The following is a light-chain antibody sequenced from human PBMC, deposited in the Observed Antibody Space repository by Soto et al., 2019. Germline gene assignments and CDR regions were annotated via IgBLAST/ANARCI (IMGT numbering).Light chain of an antibody. J-gene: IGKJ2*01. V-gene: IGKV1-5*03. CDR1: QSITSW. CDR3: QQYNRYPYT. Sequence: DVQMTQSPSTLSASVGDRVTITCRASQSITSWLAWYQQKPGKAPKLLIYKASTLESGVPSRFSGSGSGTEFTLTISSLKPDDFARYYCQQYNRYPYTFGQGTKVDIK. CDR2: KAS.